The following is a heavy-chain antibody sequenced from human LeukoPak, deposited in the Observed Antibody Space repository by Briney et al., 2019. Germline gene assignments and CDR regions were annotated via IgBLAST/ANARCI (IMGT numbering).Heavy chain of an antibody. CDR3: ARARTIFGVVAAVTYYYGMDV. V-gene: IGHV3-7*03. D-gene: IGHD3-3*01. CDR2: INQDGSEK. CDR1: GFTFSNYW. Sequence: GGSLRLSCAASGFTFSNYWMTWVRQAPGKGLEWVANINQDGSEKYYVDSVKGRFTISRDNAKNSLYLQMNSLRSEDTAVYYCARARTIFGVVAAVTYYYGMDVWGQGTTVTVSS. J-gene: IGHJ6*02.